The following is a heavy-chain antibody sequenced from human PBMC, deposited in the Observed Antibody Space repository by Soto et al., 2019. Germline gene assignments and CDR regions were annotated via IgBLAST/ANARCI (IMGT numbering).Heavy chain of an antibody. CDR2: ISDSSKYT. CDR3: ARGDDYVWGSYRFDY. J-gene: IGHJ4*02. D-gene: IGHD3-16*02. Sequence: QVQLVESGGGLVKPGGSLRLSCAASGFTFSDYYMTWIRQAPGKGLEWISYISDSSKYTNYADSVKGRFTISRDNAKNSLYLQMNGLRAEGTGVSYCARGDDYVWGSYRFDYGGRGTRVTVSS. CDR1: GFTFSDYY. V-gene: IGHV3-11*05.